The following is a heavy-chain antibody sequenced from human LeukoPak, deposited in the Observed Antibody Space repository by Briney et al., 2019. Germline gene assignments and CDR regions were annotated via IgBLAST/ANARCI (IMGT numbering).Heavy chain of an antibody. Sequence: ASVKVSCKASGGTFSSYAISWVRQAPGQGLEWMGGITPIFGTANYAQKFQGRVTITADESTSTAYMELSSLRSEDTAVYYCVRGYCSSTSCPNDAFDIWGQGTMVTVSS. CDR2: ITPIFGTA. CDR1: GGTFSSYA. CDR3: VRGYCSSTSCPNDAFDI. V-gene: IGHV1-69*01. J-gene: IGHJ3*02. D-gene: IGHD2-2*01.